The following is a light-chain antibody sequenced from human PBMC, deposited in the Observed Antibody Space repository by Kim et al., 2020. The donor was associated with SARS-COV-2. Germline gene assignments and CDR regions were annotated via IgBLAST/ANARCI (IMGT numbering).Light chain of an antibody. J-gene: IGKJ5*01. CDR2: AAS. V-gene: IGKV1-16*01. Sequence: DIQMTQSPSSLSASVGDGVTITCRASQGISIHLAWFQQKPGKAPKSLIYAASTLLSGVPSRFGGSGSGTDFTLTISSLQPEDFATYYCQQYNDYPLTFGQGTRLEIK. CDR3: QQYNDYPLT. CDR1: QGISIH.